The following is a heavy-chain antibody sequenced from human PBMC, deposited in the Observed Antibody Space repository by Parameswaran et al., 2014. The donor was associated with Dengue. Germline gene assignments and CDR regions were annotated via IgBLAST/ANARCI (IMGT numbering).Heavy chain of an antibody. V-gene: IGHV4-31*03. CDR2: IYYSGST. J-gene: IGHJ6*03. CDR3: ARAEGYCDRSGCHKYYYMHV. CDR1: GGSISMDGYY. Sequence: ASETLSLTCTVSGGSISMDGYYWSWVRQRPGKGLEWLGYIYYSGSTYYDPSLRSRLTISVDAPKNKFSLKLTSVTAADTARYYCARAEGYCDRSGCHKYYYMHVWGKGTTVTVSS. D-gene: IGHD2/OR15-2a*01.